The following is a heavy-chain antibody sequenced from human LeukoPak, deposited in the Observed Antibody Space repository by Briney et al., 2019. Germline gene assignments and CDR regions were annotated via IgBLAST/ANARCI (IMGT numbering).Heavy chain of an antibody. D-gene: IGHD3-16*01. CDR3: AKGGWGWLADFDY. CDR1: GFIFSSYG. V-gene: IGHV3-30*18. Sequence: GGSLRLSCGASGFIFSSYGMHWVRQAPGKGLEWVAVISYDGSNKYYADSVKGRFTISRDNSKNTLYLQMNSLRAEDTAVYYCAKGGWGWLADFDYWGQGTLVTVSS. J-gene: IGHJ4*02. CDR2: ISYDGSNK.